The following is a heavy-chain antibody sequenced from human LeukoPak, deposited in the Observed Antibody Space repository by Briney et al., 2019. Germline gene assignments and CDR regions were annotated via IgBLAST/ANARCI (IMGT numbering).Heavy chain of an antibody. J-gene: IGHJ4*02. V-gene: IGHV1-69*13. CDR2: IIPIFGTA. Sequence: SVKVSCKASGGTYSSYAISWVRQAPGQGLEWMGGIIPIFGTANYAQKFQGRVTITADESTSTAYMELSSLRSEDTAVYYCARDLRSYYDSSGYPGADWGQGTLVTVSS. CDR1: GGTYSSYA. D-gene: IGHD3-22*01. CDR3: ARDLRSYYDSSGYPGAD.